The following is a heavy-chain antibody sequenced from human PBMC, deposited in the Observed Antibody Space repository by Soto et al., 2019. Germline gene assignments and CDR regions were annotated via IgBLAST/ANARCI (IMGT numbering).Heavy chain of an antibody. D-gene: IGHD2-2*01. CDR2: ISGSGGST. V-gene: IGHV3-23*01. CDR3: AKAYCSSTSCSTVWAPKTYYYGMDV. Sequence: GGSLRLSCAASGFTFSSYAMSWVRQAPGKGLEWVSAISGSGGSTYYADSVKGRFTISRDNSKNTLYLQMNSLRAEDTAVYYCAKAYCSSTSCSTVWAPKTYYYGMDVWGQGTTVTVSS. CDR1: GFTFSSYA. J-gene: IGHJ6*02.